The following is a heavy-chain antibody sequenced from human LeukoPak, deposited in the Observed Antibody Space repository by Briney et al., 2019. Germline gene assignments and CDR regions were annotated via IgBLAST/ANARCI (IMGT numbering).Heavy chain of an antibody. J-gene: IGHJ6*03. CDR1: GFTFSTYA. Sequence: PGGSLRLSCAASGFTFSTYAMSWVRQAPGKGLEWVSVISGGGDSPYYADSVKGRFTISRDNSKNTLYLQMNSLRADDTAVYYCAKRWGQTTVATTFYYMDVWGKGTTVIVSS. CDR3: AKRWGQTTVATTFYYMDV. D-gene: IGHD4-11*01. CDR2: ISGGGDSP. V-gene: IGHV3-23*01.